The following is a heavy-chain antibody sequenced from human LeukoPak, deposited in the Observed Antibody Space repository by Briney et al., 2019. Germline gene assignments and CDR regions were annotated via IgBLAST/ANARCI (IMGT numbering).Heavy chain of an antibody. Sequence: PGRSLRLSCAASGFTFSSYGMHWVRQAPGKGLEWVAVITYDGINKYLTDSVKGRFTISRDNSKSTLYLQMNSLRADDTAVYYCAKGVYSWNDGEGYFDYWGQGTLVTVSS. D-gene: IGHD1-1*01. J-gene: IGHJ4*02. CDR1: GFTFSSYG. CDR3: AKGVYSWNDGEGYFDY. V-gene: IGHV3-30*18. CDR2: ITYDGINK.